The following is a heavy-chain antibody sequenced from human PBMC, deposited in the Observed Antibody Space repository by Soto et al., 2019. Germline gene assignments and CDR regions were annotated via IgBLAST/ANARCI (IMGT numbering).Heavy chain of an antibody. J-gene: IGHJ5*02. V-gene: IGHV1-69*10. CDR1: GYTFTRYV. CDR3: ARDLSRITMVRAHSWFDL. Sequence: PVNLYCTAPGYTFTRYVIKRLIHATRQELEWMGGMTPIIGNTNYAQKFQGRVTMTADNSTSTAYMELSSLRSEDTAVYYCARDLSRITMVRAHSWFDLWGEGTLGTGSS. CDR2: MTPIIGNT. D-gene: IGHD3-10*01.